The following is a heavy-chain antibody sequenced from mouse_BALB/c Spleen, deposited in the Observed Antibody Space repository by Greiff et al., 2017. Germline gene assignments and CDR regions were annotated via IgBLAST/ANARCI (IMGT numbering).Heavy chain of an antibody. V-gene: IGHV14-3*02. Sequence: VQLQQPGAELVKPGASVKLSCTASGFNIKDTYMHWVKQRPEQGLEWIGRIDPANGNTKYDPKFQGKATITADTSSNTAYLQLSSLTSEDTAVYYCAREEYGNYYAMDYWGQGTSVTVSS. D-gene: IGHD2-10*02. CDR3: AREEYGNYYAMDY. CDR1: GFNIKDTY. J-gene: IGHJ4*01. CDR2: IDPANGNT.